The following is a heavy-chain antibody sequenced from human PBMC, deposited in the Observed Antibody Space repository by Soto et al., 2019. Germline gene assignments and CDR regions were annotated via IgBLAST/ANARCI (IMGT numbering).Heavy chain of an antibody. CDR3: AAGDCSGGACFSLDP. CDR1: GFTFSSHG. Sequence: GGSLRLSCAASGFTFSSHGMHWVRQAPGKGLEWVAVIWYDGSNRNYADSVKGRFTISRDNSKNMVFLQMNSLRVEDTAVYYCAAGDCSGGACFSLDPWGQGTMVTVSS. CDR2: IWYDGSNR. J-gene: IGHJ5*02. V-gene: IGHV3-33*01. D-gene: IGHD2-15*01.